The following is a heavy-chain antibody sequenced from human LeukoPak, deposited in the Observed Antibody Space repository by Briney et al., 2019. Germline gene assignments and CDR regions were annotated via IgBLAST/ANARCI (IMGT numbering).Heavy chain of an antibody. Sequence: GGSVRLSCAASVFTFSIYAMLWVRQAPGKGLEYVSGISNNGGDTYYANSVKGRFTISRDNSKNTLYLQVGSLRAEDMAVYYCARGAGANSYYYYYMDVWGKGTTVTVSS. J-gene: IGHJ6*03. CDR1: VFTFSIYA. CDR3: ARGAGANSYYYYYMDV. V-gene: IGHV3-64*01. CDR2: ISNNGGDT. D-gene: IGHD1-26*01.